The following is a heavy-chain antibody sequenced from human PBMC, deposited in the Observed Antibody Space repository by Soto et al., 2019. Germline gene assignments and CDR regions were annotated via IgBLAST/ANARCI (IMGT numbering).Heavy chain of an antibody. CDR3: ARGGSGYVWFNEF. D-gene: IGHD3-22*01. CDR1: GGLFSSYA. CDR2: IIPVFSTA. Sequence: PVKVSGKASGGLFSSYAISWVRQAPGQGLEWMGGIIPVFSTAYYAQKFQGRVTITADESTNTAYMELSSLRSEDTAMYYCARGGSGYVWFNEFWGQGSLVTVSS. J-gene: IGHJ4*02. V-gene: IGHV1-69*13.